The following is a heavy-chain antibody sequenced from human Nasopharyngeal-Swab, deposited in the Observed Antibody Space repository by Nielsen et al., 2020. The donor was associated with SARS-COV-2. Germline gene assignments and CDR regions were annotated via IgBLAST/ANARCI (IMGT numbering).Heavy chain of an antibody. CDR2: INAGNGNT. J-gene: IGHJ5*02. CDR1: GYTFTSYA. V-gene: IGHV1-3*01. CDR3: ARVLEYSSSSPWFDP. D-gene: IGHD6-6*01. Sequence: ASVKVSCKASGYTFTSYAMHWVRQAPGQRLEWMGWINAGNGNTKYSQKFQGRVTITRDTSASTAYMELSSLRSEDTAVYYCARVLEYSSSSPWFDPWGQGTLVTVSS.